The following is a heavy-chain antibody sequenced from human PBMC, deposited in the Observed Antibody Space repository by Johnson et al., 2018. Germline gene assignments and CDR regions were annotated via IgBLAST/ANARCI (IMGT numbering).Heavy chain of an antibody. V-gene: IGHV4-59*01. J-gene: IGHJ3*02. CDR2: IYYSGST. Sequence: QVQLVESGPGLVKPTETLSLTCNVSGGSISSNYWTWIRQPPGKGLEWLGYIYYSGSTNYNPSLESRLTISVDTSKNLFSLKLSSVTAADTAVYYCARGRSPYYYVFDIWGQGTMVIVSS. CDR1: GGSISSNY. D-gene: IGHD3-22*01. CDR3: ARGRSPYYYVFDI.